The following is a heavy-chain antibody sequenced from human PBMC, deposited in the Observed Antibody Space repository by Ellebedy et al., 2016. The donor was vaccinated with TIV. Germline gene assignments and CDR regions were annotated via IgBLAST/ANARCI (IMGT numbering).Heavy chain of an antibody. J-gene: IGHJ4*02. V-gene: IGHV3-23*01. D-gene: IGHD2-21*01. CDR1: GFTFSSYA. Sequence: GESLKISXAASGFTFSSYAMSWVRQAPGKGLEWVSAISGSGGSTYYADSVKGRFTISRDNSKNTLYLQMNSLRAEDTAVYYCAKDLNSLADYWGQGTLVTVSS. CDR2: ISGSGGST. CDR3: AKDLNSLADY.